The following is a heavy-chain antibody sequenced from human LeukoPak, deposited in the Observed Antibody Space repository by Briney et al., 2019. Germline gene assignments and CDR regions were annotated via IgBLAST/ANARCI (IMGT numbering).Heavy chain of an antibody. D-gene: IGHD3-16*01. V-gene: IGHV4-30-4*01. J-gene: IGHJ4*02. CDR3: ARNSRGGVFDY. CDR1: GGSISSGDYY. Sequence: SQTLSLTCTVSGGSISSGDYYWSWIRRPPGKGLEWIGYIYYSGSTYYNPSLKSRVTISVDTSKNQFSLKLSSVTAADTAVYYCARNSRGGVFDYWGQGTLVTVSS. CDR2: IYYSGST.